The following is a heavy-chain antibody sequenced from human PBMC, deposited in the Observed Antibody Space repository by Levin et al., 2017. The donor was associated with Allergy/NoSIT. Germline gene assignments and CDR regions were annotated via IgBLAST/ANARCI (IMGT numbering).Heavy chain of an antibody. Sequence: GGSLRLSCAASGFTFSSYAMSWVRQAPGKGLEWVSAISGSGGSTYYADTVKGRFTISRDNSKNTLYLQMNSLRAEDTAVYYCAKDWGGYDSSSWPFDYWGQGTLVTVSS. D-gene: IGHD6-13*01. J-gene: IGHJ4*02. CDR3: AKDWGGYDSSSWPFDY. V-gene: IGHV3-23*01. CDR1: GFTFSSYA. CDR2: ISGSGGST.